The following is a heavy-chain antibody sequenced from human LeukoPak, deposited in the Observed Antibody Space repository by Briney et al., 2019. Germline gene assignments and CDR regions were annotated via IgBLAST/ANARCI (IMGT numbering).Heavy chain of an antibody. Sequence: SETLSLTCAVYGGSFSGYYWGWIRQPPGKGLEWIGSIYYSGSTYYNPSLKSRVTISVDTSKNQFSLKLSSVTAADTAVYYCARLYYDILTGQKSDWFDPWGQGTLVTVSS. J-gene: IGHJ5*02. CDR1: GGSFSGYY. V-gene: IGHV4-39*01. CDR2: IYYSGST. D-gene: IGHD3-9*01. CDR3: ARLYYDILTGQKSDWFDP.